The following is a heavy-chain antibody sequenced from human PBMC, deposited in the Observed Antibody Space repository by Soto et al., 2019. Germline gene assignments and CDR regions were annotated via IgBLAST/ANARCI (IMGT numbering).Heavy chain of an antibody. D-gene: IGHD3-3*01. J-gene: IGHJ6*02. V-gene: IGHV4-59*01. Sequence: QVQLQESGPGLVKPSETLSLTCTVSGGSISSYYWSWIRQPPGKGLEWIGYIYYSGSTNYNPSIKRRVTISVDTSKNQFSLKLSSVTDADTAVYYCARSVEAYYDFWSGYYDPPKNYYYGMDVWGQGTTVTVSS. CDR3: ARSVEAYYDFWSGYYDPPKNYYYGMDV. CDR2: IYYSGST. CDR1: GGSISSYY.